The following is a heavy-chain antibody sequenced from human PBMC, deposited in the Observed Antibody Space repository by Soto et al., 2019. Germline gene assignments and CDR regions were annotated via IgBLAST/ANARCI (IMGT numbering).Heavy chain of an antibody. CDR1: GYTFTGYA. V-gene: IGHV1-3*01. CDR2: INSGNGNT. D-gene: IGHD4-4*01. CDR3: ARGNAYPAVYDMDV. J-gene: IGHJ6*02. Sequence: QVQLVQSGAEVKKPGASVQVSCKTSGYTFTGYAIHWVRQAPGQRLEWMGWINSGNGNTKYSQKFQGRVTITRDTSAITVYMDLTSLRSEGTALYSWARGNAYPAVYDMDVWGQGTTGSVSS.